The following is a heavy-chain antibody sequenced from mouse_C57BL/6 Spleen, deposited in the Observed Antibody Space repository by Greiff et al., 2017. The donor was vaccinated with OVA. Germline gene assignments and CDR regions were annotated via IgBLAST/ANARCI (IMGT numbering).Heavy chain of an antibody. D-gene: IGHD3-3*01. CDR1: GFTFTDYY. J-gene: IGHJ2*01. CDR2: IRNKANGYTT. CDR3: ARYRGGTRDFDY. Sequence: EVQLVESGGGLVQPGGSLSLSCAASGFTFTDYYMSWVRQPPGKALEWLGFIRNKANGYTTEYSASVKGRFTISRDNSQSILYLQMNALRAEDSATYYCARYRGGTRDFDYWGQGTTLTVSS. V-gene: IGHV7-3*01.